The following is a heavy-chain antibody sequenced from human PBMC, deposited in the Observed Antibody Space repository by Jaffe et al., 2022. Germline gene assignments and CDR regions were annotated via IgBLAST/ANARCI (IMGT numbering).Heavy chain of an antibody. Sequence: QVQLVQSGTEVKNPGASVKVSCKASGYSFSGYGFTWVRQAPGQGLEWMGWISGYNGDTKYAQNLQGRFTMTTDTSTSTVYMELRSLRSDDTAVYYCARVPLHCSGGSCYLTYYYFMDVWGKGTTVIVSS. D-gene: IGHD2-15*01. CDR2: ISGYNGDT. CDR3: ARVPLHCSGGSCYLTYYYFMDV. CDR1: GYSFSGYG. V-gene: IGHV1-18*01. J-gene: IGHJ6*03.